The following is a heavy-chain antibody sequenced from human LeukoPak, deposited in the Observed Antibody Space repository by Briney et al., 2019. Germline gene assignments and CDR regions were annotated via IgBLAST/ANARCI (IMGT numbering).Heavy chain of an antibody. CDR1: GYSFTSYW. Sequence: GESLQISCKGSGYSFTSYWISWVRQMPGKGLEWMGRIDPSDSYTNYSPSFQGHVTISADKSISTAYLQWNSLKASDSAIYYCARRSGEDYNYFDYWGQGTLVTVSS. D-gene: IGHD5-24*01. J-gene: IGHJ4*02. V-gene: IGHV5-10-1*01. CDR3: ARRSGEDYNYFDY. CDR2: IDPSDSYT.